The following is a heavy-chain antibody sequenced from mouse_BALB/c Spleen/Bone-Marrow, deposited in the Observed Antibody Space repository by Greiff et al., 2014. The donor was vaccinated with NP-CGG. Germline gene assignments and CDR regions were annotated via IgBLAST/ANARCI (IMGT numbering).Heavy chain of an antibody. CDR3: VRSRERYGAMDY. CDR1: GFTFSDYY. V-gene: IGHV5-4*02. D-gene: IGHD2-10*02. CDR2: VSDGGNYT. Sequence: EVKFEESGGGLVKPGGSLKLSCAASGFTFSDYYMCWIRQTPEKRLEWVATVSDGGNYTYYPDSVKGRFTISRDNAKNNLYLQMSSLKSEDTAMYYCVRSRERYGAMDYWGQGTSVTVSS. J-gene: IGHJ4*01.